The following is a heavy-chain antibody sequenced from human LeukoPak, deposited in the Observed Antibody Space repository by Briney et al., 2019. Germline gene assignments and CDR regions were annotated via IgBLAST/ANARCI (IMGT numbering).Heavy chain of an antibody. CDR1: GFTFSDYY. CDR2: ISSSGSTI. D-gene: IGHD6-13*01. CDR3: ATIPGIAEAGIPDY. Sequence: PGGSLRLSCAASGFTFSDYYMSWIRQAPGKGLEWVSYISSSGSTIYYADSVKGRFTISRDNAKNSLYLQMNSLRAEGTAVYYCATIPGIAEAGIPDYWGQGTLVTVSS. J-gene: IGHJ4*02. V-gene: IGHV3-11*04.